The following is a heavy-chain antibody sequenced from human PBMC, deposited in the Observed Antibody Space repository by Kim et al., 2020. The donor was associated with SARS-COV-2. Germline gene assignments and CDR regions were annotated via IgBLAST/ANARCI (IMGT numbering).Heavy chain of an antibody. V-gene: IGHV4-4*07. D-gene: IGHD1-26*01. CDR3: ARTGEEPDYYYYGMDV. CDR2: IYTSGST. CDR1: GGSISSYY. Sequence: SETLSLTCTVSGGSISSYYWSWIRQPAGKGLEWIGRIYTSGSTNYNPSLKSRVTMSVDTSKNQFSLKLSSVTAADTAVYYCARTGEEPDYYYYGMDVWGQGTTATVSS. J-gene: IGHJ6*02.